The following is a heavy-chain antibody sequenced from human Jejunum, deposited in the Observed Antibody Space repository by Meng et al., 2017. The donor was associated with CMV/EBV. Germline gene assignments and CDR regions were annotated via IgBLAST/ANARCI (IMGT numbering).Heavy chain of an antibody. CDR1: GYTFTSYG. V-gene: IGHV1-18*01. D-gene: IGHD6-13*01. CDR2: ISAYNGNT. CDR3: AASSSSWYQNWFDP. Sequence: QAVESGAEVKKPGASVKVSYKASGYTFTSYGISWVRQAPGQGLEWMGWISAYNGNTNYAQKLQGRGTMTTDTSTSTAYMELRSLRSDDTAVYYCAASSSSWYQNWFDPWGQGTLVTVSS. J-gene: IGHJ5*02.